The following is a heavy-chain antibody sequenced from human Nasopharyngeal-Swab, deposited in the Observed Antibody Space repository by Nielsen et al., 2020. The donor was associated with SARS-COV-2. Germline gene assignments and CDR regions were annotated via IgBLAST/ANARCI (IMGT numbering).Heavy chain of an antibody. J-gene: IGHJ4*02. CDR2: ISYDGSNK. Sequence: GGSLRLSCAASGFTFSSYAMHWVRQAPGKGLEWVAVISYDGSNKYYADSVKGRFTISRDNADNSLYLQMSSLTAGDTAVYYCAKVGGYGSYSLDYWGQGSLVTVSS. D-gene: IGHD6-19*01. V-gene: IGHV3-30*04. CDR1: GFTFSSYA. CDR3: AKVGGYGSYSLDY.